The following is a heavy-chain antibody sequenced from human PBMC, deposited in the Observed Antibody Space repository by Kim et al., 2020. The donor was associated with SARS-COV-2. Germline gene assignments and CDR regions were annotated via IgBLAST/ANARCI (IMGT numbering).Heavy chain of an antibody. CDR3: ARDLIVGATTERY. V-gene: IGHV3-21*01. Sequence: GGSLRLSCAASGFTFSSYSMNWVRQAPGKGLEWVSSISRSSSYIYYADSVKGRFTISRDNAKNSLYLQMNSLRAEDTAVYYCARDLIVGATTERYWGQGTLVTVSS. D-gene: IGHD1-26*01. J-gene: IGHJ4*02. CDR2: ISRSSSYI. CDR1: GFTFSSYS.